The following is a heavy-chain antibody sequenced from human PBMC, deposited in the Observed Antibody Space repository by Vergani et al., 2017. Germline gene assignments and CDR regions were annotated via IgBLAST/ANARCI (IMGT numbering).Heavy chain of an antibody. D-gene: IGHD1-14*01. J-gene: IGHJ4*02. CDR1: GFTFSDYY. CDR2: ISSSSSYT. V-gene: IGHV3-11*03. Sequence: VQLLESGGGLVQPGGSLRLSCAASGFTFSDYYMSWIRQAPGKGLEWVSYISSSSSYTNYADSVKGRFTISRDNAKNSLYLQMNSLRAEDTAVYYCASSLFQPNPDYWGQGTLVTVSS. CDR3: ASSLFQPNPDY.